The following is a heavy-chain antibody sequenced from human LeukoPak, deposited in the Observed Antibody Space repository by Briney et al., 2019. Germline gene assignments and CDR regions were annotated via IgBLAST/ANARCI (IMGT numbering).Heavy chain of an antibody. Sequence: SVKVSCKASGGTFSSYTISWVRQAPGQGLEWMGRLIPILGIANYAQKFQGRVTITADKSTSTAYMELSSLRSEDTAVYYCARIHDFWRNRFDPWGQGTLVTVSS. CDR1: GGTFSSYT. CDR3: ARIHDFWRNRFDP. CDR2: LIPILGIA. V-gene: IGHV1-69*02. J-gene: IGHJ5*02. D-gene: IGHD3-3*01.